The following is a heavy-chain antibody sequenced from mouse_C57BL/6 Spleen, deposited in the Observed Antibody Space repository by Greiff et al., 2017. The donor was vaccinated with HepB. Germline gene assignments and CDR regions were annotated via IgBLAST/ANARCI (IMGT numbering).Heavy chain of an antibody. V-gene: IGHV3-6*01. J-gene: IGHJ4*01. D-gene: IGHD3-2*02. CDR2: ISYDGSN. CDR3: ARAQAFYAMDY. Sequence: EVKLVESGPGLVKPSQSLSLTCSVTGYSITSGYYWNWIRQFPGNKLEWMGYISYDGSNNYNPSLKNRISITRDTSKNHFFLKLNSVTTEDTATYYCARAQAFYAMDYWGQGTSVTVSS. CDR1: GYSITSGYY.